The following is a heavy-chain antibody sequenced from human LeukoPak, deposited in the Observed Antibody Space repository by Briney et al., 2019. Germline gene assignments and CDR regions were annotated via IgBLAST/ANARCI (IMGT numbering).Heavy chain of an antibody. CDR2: INPNSGGT. V-gene: IGHV1-2*02. Sequence: GASVKVSCKASGYTFTGYYMHWVRQAPGQGLEWMGWINPNSGGTNYAQKFQGRVTMTRDTSISAAYMELSRLRSDDTAVYYCARALGIAARPGDYWGQGTLVTVSS. CDR3: ARALGIAARPGDY. D-gene: IGHD6-6*01. CDR1: GYTFTGYY. J-gene: IGHJ4*02.